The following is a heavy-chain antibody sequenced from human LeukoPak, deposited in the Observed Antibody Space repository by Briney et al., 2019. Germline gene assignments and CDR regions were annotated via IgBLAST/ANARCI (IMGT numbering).Heavy chain of an antibody. CDR2: IWYDGSNK. CDR1: GFTFSTYG. Sequence: PGGSLRLSCAASGFTFSTYGMHWVRQAPGKGLEWVAVIWYDGSNKYYADSVKGRFTISRDNAKNSLYLQMNSLRAEDTAVYYCAGGSSGIFDYWGQGTLVTVSS. CDR3: AGGSSGIFDY. D-gene: IGHD6-13*01. J-gene: IGHJ4*02. V-gene: IGHV3-33*03.